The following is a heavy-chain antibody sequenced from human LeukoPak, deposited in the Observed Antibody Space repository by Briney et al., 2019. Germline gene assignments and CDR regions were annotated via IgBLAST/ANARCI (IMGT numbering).Heavy chain of an antibody. J-gene: IGHJ4*02. D-gene: IGHD3-3*01. CDR1: APSTSTFY. V-gene: IGHV4-59*01. CDR2: ISNSGST. CDR3: ARGIPYYDFWSGRGDSYYFDY. Sequence: PPQTLSPTCPLSAPSTSTFYSGWFRPPPGKGQERLRDISNSGSTNYNPCLKGRVTISVDPSKNQFSLKLSSVTAADTAVYSCARGIPYYDFWSGRGDSYYFDYWGQGTLVTVSS.